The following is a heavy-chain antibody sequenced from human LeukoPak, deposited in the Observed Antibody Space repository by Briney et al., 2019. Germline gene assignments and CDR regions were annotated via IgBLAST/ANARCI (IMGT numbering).Heavy chain of an antibody. J-gene: IGHJ4*02. CDR2: ISGSGAGT. CDR1: GFTFSSHA. CDR3: AKEGYQAGTTSKGYFDY. Sequence: GGSLRLSCAASGFTFSSHAMSWARQVPGKGLEWVSGISGSGAGTYYADSVKGRFTISRDNSKNTLSLQMNSLRAEDTAAYYCAKEGYQAGTTSKGYFDYWGQGTLVTVSS. V-gene: IGHV3-23*01. D-gene: IGHD1-7*01.